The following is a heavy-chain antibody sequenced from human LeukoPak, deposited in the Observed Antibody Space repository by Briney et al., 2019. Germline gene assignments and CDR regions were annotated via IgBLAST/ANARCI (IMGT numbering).Heavy chain of an antibody. CDR3: ARCPPDYLPMEFFDY. V-gene: IGHV1-2*02. D-gene: IGHD4/OR15-4a*01. CDR1: GYTFTSYY. Sequence: GASVKVSCKASGYTFTSYYMHWVGQAPGQGGEWMGWINPNSGGTNYAQKFQGTVTMSRDTSISTAYMELSSLRSDDTAVYYCARCPPDYLPMEFFDYCGQGTLVTVSS. J-gene: IGHJ4*02. CDR2: INPNSGGT.